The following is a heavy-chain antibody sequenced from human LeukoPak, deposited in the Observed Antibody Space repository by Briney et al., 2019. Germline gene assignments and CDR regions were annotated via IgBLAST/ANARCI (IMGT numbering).Heavy chain of an antibody. CDR2: IWYDGINK. V-gene: IGHV3-33*01. Sequence: GGSLRLSCAASGFTFSSYGMHWVRQAPGKGLEWVAVIWYDGINKFHADSVRGRFTISRDNSKNTVYLQMNSLRAEDTAVYYCTRERKSGIAAFDYWGQGILVTVSS. D-gene: IGHD6-13*01. CDR1: GFTFSSYG. CDR3: TRERKSGIAAFDY. J-gene: IGHJ4*02.